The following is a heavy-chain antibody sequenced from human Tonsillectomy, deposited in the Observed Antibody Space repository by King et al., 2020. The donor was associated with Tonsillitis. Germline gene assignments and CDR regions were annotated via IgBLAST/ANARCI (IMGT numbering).Heavy chain of an antibody. V-gene: IGHV1-8*01. D-gene: IGHD2-15*01. CDR2: MNPNSGNT. J-gene: IGHJ3*02. Sequence: QLVQSGAEVKKPGASVKVSCKASGYTFTSYDINWVRQATGQGLEWMGWMNPNSGNTGSAQKFQGRVTMTRNTSISTAYMELSSLRSEDTAVYYCARGYCSGGSCYSDAFDIWGQGKMVTVSS. CDR3: ARGYCSGGSCYSDAFDI. CDR1: GYTFTSYD.